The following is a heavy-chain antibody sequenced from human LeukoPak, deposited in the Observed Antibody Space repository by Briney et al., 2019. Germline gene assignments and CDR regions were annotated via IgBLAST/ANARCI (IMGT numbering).Heavy chain of an antibody. D-gene: IGHD3-22*01. CDR1: GFTFSSYG. V-gene: IGHV3-30*02. CDR3: ATYYDSSGYTRPNVFDI. Sequence: GGSLRLSCAASGFTFSSYGMHLVRQAPGKGLEWVAFIQYDGTNKYYADSVKGRFTISRDNSKNTLYLQMNSLRPEDTAVYYCATYYDSSGYTRPNVFDIWGQGTMVTVSS. CDR2: IQYDGTNK. J-gene: IGHJ3*02.